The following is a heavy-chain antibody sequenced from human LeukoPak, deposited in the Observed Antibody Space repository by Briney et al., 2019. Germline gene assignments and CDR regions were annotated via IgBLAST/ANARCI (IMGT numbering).Heavy chain of an antibody. J-gene: IGHJ6*03. D-gene: IGHD3-16*01. CDR2: IYSGGST. V-gene: IGHV3-53*01. CDR3: ARVGDDNYYYYMDV. CDR1: GFTVSSNY. Sequence: PGGSLRLSCAASGFTVSSNYMSWVRQAPGKGLEWVSVIYSGGSTYYADSVKGRFTISRDNSKNTLYLQMNSLRAEDTAVYYCARVGDDNYYYYMDVWGKGTTVTISS.